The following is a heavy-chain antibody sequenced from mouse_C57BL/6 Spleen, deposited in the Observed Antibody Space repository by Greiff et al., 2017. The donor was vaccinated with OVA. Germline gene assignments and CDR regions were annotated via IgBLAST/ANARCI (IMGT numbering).Heavy chain of an antibody. V-gene: IGHV1-64*01. D-gene: IGHD1-1*01. Sequence: QVQLQQPGAELVKPGASVKLSCKASGYTFTSYWMHWVKQRPGQGLEWIGMIHPNSGSTNYNEKFKSKATLTVDKSSSTAYMQLSSLTSEDSAVYYCARSPDYYGSSSYAMDYWGQGTSVTVSS. J-gene: IGHJ4*01. CDR2: IHPNSGST. CDR3: ARSPDYYGSSSYAMDY. CDR1: GYTFTSYW.